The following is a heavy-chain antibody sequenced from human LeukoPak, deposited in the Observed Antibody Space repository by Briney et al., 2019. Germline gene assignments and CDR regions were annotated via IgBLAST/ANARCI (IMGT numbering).Heavy chain of an antibody. CDR1: GGSFSGYY. CDR2: INHSGST. V-gene: IGHV4-34*01. J-gene: IGHJ4*02. D-gene: IGHD3-22*01. Sequence: PSETLSLTCAVYGGSFSGYYWSWIRQPPGKGLEWIGEINHSGSTNYNPSLKSRVTISVDTSKNQFSLKLSSVTAADTAVYYCASGTYYYDSSGYPAADYWGQGTLVTVSS. CDR3: ASGTYYYDSSGYPAADY.